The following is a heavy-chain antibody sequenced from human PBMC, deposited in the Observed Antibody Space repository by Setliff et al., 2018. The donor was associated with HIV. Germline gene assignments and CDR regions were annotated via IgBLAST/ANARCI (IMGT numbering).Heavy chain of an antibody. V-gene: IGHV4-59*11. D-gene: IGHD6-13*01. CDR3: ARAGYNSRPYYFDY. CDR2: IYYSGST. CDR1: DASISSHY. Sequence: PSETLSLTCTVSDASISSHYWSWIRQPPGKGLEWIAYIYYSGSTSYNPSLKSRVTVSIDTSKNQFSLKLNSVTAADTAAYYCARAGYNSRPYYFDYWVQGTLVTVSS. J-gene: IGHJ4*02.